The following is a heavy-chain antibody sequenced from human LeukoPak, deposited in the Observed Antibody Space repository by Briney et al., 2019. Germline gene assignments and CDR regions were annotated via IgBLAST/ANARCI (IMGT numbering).Heavy chain of an antibody. CDR2: IKTDGSEK. Sequence: GGSLRLSCEASGFTFSSYWMSWVRQAPGKGLEWVANIKTDGSEKYYVNSVKGRFTISRDNAKNSLYLQMNSLRAEDTAVYYCARDYTGYFPWGQGTLVIVSS. CDR3: ARDYTGYFP. CDR1: GFTFSSYW. J-gene: IGHJ5*02. V-gene: IGHV3-7*03. D-gene: IGHD3-9*01.